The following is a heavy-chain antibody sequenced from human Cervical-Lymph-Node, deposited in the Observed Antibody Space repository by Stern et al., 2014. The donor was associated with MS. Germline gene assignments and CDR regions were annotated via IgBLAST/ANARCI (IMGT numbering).Heavy chain of an antibody. CDR3: ARDVAGRSSY. Sequence: EVQLVESGGGLVQPGGSLRLSCEASGFTLRTYWMHWVRQTPGKGLVWFSRTYEDGTITDYADSVKGRFIISRDNAKNTLYLQMNSLRAEDTAVYFCARDVAGRSSYWGQGTLVTVSS. CDR1: GFTLRTYW. CDR2: TYEDGTIT. V-gene: IGHV3-74*01. J-gene: IGHJ4*02. D-gene: IGHD6-6*01.